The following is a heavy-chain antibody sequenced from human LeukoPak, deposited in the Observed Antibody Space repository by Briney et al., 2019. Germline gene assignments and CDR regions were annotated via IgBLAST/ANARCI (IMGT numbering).Heavy chain of an antibody. J-gene: IGHJ6*02. CDR3: ARYFGDPQGMDV. CDR2: ISGNSVTR. D-gene: IGHD3-10*01. Sequence: PGGSLRLSCAASGFISSTYSMNWVRQAPGKGLEWVSQISGNSVTRYYADSVMGRFTISRDNVKNSLYLQMNSLRDEDTAVYYCARYFGDPQGMDVWGQGTTVTVSS. V-gene: IGHV3-48*02. CDR1: GFISSTYS.